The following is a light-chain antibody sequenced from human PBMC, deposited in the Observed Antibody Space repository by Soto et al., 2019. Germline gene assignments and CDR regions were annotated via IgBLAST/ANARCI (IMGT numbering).Light chain of an antibody. CDR3: EQYNIYPKT. CDR2: KAS. CDR1: QSISSW. Sequence: DIQMTQSPSTLSASVGDRVTITCRASQSISSWLAWYQQKPGKAPKLLIYKASSLESGVPSRFSGSGSGTEFTLTISSLQPDDFATYYCEQYNIYPKTFGQGTKVDIK. V-gene: IGKV1-5*03. J-gene: IGKJ1*01.